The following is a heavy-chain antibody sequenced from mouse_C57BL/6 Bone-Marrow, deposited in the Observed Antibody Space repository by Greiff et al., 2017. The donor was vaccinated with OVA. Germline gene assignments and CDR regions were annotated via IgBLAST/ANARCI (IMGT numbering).Heavy chain of an antibody. D-gene: IGHD1-1*01. J-gene: IGHJ2*01. CDR2: IYPRSGNT. Sequence: VKLQQSGAELARPGASVKLPCKASGYTFTSYGISWVKQRTGQGLEWIGEIYPRSGNTYYNEKFKGKATLTADKSSSTAYMELRSLTSEDSAVYFCAREGTTVVADYWGQGTTLTVSS. CDR1: GYTFTSYG. CDR3: AREGTTVVADY. V-gene: IGHV1-81*01.